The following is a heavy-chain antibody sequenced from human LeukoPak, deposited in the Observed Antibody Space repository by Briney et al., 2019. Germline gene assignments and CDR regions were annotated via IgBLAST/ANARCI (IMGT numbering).Heavy chain of an antibody. V-gene: IGHV4-59*08. CDR2: IYYSENT. CDR1: GGSISGYY. CDR3: ARGAYVLRYFQH. Sequence: SETLSLTCTVSGGSISGYYWSWIRQPPGKGLEWIGYIYYSENTNYNPSLKSRVTISLDTSKNQFSLKLSSVTTADTAVYYCARGAYVLRYFQHWGQGTLVTVSS. D-gene: IGHD3-16*01. J-gene: IGHJ1*01.